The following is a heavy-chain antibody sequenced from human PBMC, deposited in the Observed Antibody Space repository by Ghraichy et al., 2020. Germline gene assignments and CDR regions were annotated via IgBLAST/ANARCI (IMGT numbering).Heavy chain of an antibody. J-gene: IGHJ4*02. V-gene: IGHV3-7*01. Sequence: GESLNISCAASGFSFSTSWMNWVRQAPGKGLEWVAIIKQDGSEEYYVDSVRGRFTISRDNAKNSLFLQMNSLRAEDTAVYYCARVPRVSTAYWGQGTLVTVSS. CDR3: ARVPRVSTAY. CDR2: IKQDGSEE. D-gene: IGHD2-2*01. CDR1: GFSFSTSW.